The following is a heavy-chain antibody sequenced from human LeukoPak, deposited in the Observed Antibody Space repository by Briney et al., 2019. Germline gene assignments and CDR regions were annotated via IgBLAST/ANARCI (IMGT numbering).Heavy chain of an antibody. CDR1: GFTFSSYG. V-gene: IGHV3-23*01. CDR3: AKDRPYITSWYGCSTP. D-gene: IGHD6-13*01. J-gene: IGHJ5*02. CDR2: ISDSAGGA. Sequence: LPGGTLRLSCAASGFTFSSYGMTWVRQAPGKGLEWVSTISDSAGGAHYADSVKGRFTISRDSSRSTLYLQMHSLRAEDTAVYYCAKDRPYITSWYGCSTPWGQGTLVIVSS.